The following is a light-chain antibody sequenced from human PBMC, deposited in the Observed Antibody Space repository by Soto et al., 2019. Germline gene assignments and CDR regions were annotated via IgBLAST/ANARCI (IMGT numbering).Light chain of an antibody. CDR1: QSVSSN. CDR3: QHYNSYSHA. V-gene: IGKV3D-15*01. CDR2: GVY. Sequence: EIVMTHSPTLLSVSPGERATLSCRASQSVSSNLAWYQQKPGQAPRLLIYGVYTRAPGIPARFSSRGSGTEFTLTISGLQAEDFATYYCQHYNSYSHAFGQGTKVDIK. J-gene: IGKJ1*01.